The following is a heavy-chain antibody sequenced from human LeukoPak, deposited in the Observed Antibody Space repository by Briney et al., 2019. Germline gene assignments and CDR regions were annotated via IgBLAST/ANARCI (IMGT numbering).Heavy chain of an antibody. J-gene: IGHJ4*02. CDR3: TTRPPHRYDFWSTFDY. D-gene: IGHD3-3*01. CDR2: IKSKTDGGTT. V-gene: IGHV3-15*01. CDR1: GFTFSNAW. Sequence: GGSLRLSCAASGFTFSNAWMSWVRQAPRKGLEWVGRIKSKTDGGTTDYAAPVKGRFTISRDDSKNTLYLQLNSLKTEDTAVYYCTTRPPHRYDFWSTFDYWGQGTLVTVSS.